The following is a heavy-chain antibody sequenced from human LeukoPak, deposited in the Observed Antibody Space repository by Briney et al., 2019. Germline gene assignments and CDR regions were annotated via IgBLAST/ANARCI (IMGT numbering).Heavy chain of an antibody. CDR3: AREEFSDGSAVGNWFDP. D-gene: IGHD3-10*01. CDR1: GGSTSSSSYY. CDR2: IYYSGST. J-gene: IGHJ5*02. V-gene: IGHV4-39*07. Sequence: ASETLSLTCTVSGGSTSSSSYYWGWIRQPPGKGLEWIGSIYYSGSTYYNPSLKSRVTISVDTSKNQFSLKLSSVTAADTAVYYCAREEFSDGSAVGNWFDPWGQGTLVTVSS.